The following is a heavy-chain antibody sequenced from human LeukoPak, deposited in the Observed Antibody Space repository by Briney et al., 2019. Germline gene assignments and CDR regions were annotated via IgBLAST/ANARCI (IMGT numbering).Heavy chain of an antibody. V-gene: IGHV4-59*08. CDR2: IYYTGRT. J-gene: IGHJ4*02. Sequence: SEPLSLPCTVSVRSKRRCHESWMRQPTGKALVCIGYIYYTGRTNYNPSPISRVNISVDTSKNQLSLQLSTVTATDTSVYFCARHSSSWYPDYWGQGTLVTVSS. D-gene: IGHD6-13*01. CDR3: ARHSSSWYPDY. CDR1: VRSKRRCH.